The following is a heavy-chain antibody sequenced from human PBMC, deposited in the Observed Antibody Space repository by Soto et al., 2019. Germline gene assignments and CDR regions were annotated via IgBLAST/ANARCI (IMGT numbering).Heavy chain of an antibody. D-gene: IGHD3-22*01. J-gene: IGHJ4*02. V-gene: IGHV1-3*01. CDR2: INAGNGNT. CDR3: ARALFPDSSGYLFY. CDR1: GYTFTSYA. Sequence: QVPLVQSEAEVKKPGASVKVSCKASGYTFTSYAMYWVRQAPGQRLEWMGWINAGNGNTKYSQKFQGRVTITRDTSASTAYMELSSLRSEDTAVYYCARALFPDSSGYLFYWGQGTLVTVSS.